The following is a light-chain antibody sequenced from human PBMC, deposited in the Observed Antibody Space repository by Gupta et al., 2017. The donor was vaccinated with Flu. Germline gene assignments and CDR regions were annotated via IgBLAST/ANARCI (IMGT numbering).Light chain of an antibody. CDR2: AAS. J-gene: IGKJ1*01. Sequence: PSSLSASVGDRVSITCRASQGISNYLAWYQQKPGKGPKLLIYAASTVESGVPSRFSGSGYGTDFTLTISSRQPEDVATYYCQNKNSAPWTFGQGTXVEIK. CDR3: QNKNSAPWT. CDR1: QGISNY. V-gene: IGKV1-27*01.